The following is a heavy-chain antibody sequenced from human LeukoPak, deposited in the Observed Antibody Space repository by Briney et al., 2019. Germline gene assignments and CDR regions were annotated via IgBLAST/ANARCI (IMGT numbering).Heavy chain of an antibody. D-gene: IGHD5-24*01. CDR3: ASGYKTVSVFDH. Sequence: GASVKVSCKASGYTFTSHYMHWVRQAPGQGLEWMGIINPSGGGTRYAQKFQGRVTMTRDTSTSTVYMELSSLRSEDTAVYYCASGYKTVSVFDHWGQGTLVTVSS. J-gene: IGHJ4*02. CDR1: GYTFTSHY. CDR2: INPSGGGT. V-gene: IGHV1-46*01.